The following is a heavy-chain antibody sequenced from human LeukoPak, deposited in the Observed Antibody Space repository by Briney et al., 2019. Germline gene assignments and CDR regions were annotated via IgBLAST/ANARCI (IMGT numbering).Heavy chain of an antibody. V-gene: IGHV4-39*01. CDR3: AGRYFDWLRGIDP. CDR2: IYYSGST. CDR1: GGSISSSSYY. J-gene: IGHJ5*02. Sequence: SETLSLTCTVPGGSISSSSYYWGWIRQPPGKGLEWIGSIYYSGSTYYNPSLKSRVTISVDTSKNQFSLKLSSVTAADTAVYYCAGRYFDWLRGIDPWGQGTLVTVSS. D-gene: IGHD3-9*01.